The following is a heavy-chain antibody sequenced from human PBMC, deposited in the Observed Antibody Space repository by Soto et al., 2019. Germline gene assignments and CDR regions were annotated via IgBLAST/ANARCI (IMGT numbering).Heavy chain of an antibody. CDR2: INWNSRSI. D-gene: IGHD3-9*01. J-gene: IGHJ2*01. V-gene: IGHV3-9*01. Sequence: EVQLVESGGGLGQPGTSLRLSCAASGFTFDDFALHWVRQAPGKGLEWVAGINWNSRSIDYADSVKGRVILSIDNAKNSIFLQLNNLRSEDTAFYYCAKDRPAINWHFDLWGRGTLFVVSS. CDR1: GFTFDDFA. CDR3: AKDRPAINWHFDL.